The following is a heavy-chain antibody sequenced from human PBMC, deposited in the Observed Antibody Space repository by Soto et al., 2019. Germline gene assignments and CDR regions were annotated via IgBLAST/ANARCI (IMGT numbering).Heavy chain of an antibody. V-gene: IGHV6-1*01. CDR2: THYRSKWYH. CDR1: GDSVSSNSAA. Sequence: CAISGDSVSSNSAAWNWIRQSPSRGLEWLGRTHYRSKWYHDYAVSVKSRITINPDTSKNLFSLQLSSVTAEDTAIYYCARVVHYDSSAYSLFDYWGQGTLVTV. CDR3: ARVVHYDSSAYSLFDY. J-gene: IGHJ4*02. D-gene: IGHD3-22*01.